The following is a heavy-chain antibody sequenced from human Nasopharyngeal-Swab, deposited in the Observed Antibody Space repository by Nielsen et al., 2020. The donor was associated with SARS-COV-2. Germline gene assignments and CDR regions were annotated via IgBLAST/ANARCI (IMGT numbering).Heavy chain of an antibody. CDR1: GGSIKSGGNY. CDR2: VYHLGTT. V-gene: IGHV4-31*03. CDR3: ARDQAGESGWYADDAFDI. D-gene: IGHD6-19*01. J-gene: IGHJ3*02. Sequence: LRLSCTVSGGSIKSGGNYWSWIRQHPGKGLEWIGYVYHLGTTYYNPSLKSRVTLSVDTSKNQFSLKLSSVTAADTAVYYCARDQAGESGWYADDAFDIWGQGTMVTVSS.